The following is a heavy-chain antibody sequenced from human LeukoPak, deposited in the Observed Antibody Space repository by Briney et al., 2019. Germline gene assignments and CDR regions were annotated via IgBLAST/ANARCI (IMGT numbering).Heavy chain of an antibody. CDR2: IYTSGST. CDR3: ARYSSGWYRYFDY. Sequence: SETLSLTCAVYRGSFSGYYWSWIRQPAGKGLEWIGRIYTSGSTNYNPSLKSRVTMSVDTSKNQFSLKLSSVTAADTAVYYCARYSSGWYRYFDYWGQGTLVTVSS. J-gene: IGHJ4*02. CDR1: RGSFSGYY. D-gene: IGHD6-19*01. V-gene: IGHV4-59*10.